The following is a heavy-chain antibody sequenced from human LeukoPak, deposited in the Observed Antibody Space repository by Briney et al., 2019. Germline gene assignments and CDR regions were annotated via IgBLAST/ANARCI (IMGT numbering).Heavy chain of an antibody. Sequence: TLSXXXXXSGXXXSSSSXYWGWIRQPPGKGLEWIGSIYYSGSTYYNPSLKSRVTISVDTSKNQFSLKLSSVTAADTAVYYCARRMGIAVAGYYYYGMDVWGQGTTVTVYS. CDR1: GXXXSSSSXY. D-gene: IGHD6-19*01. CDR2: IYYSGST. J-gene: IGHJ6*02. V-gene: IGHV4-39*01. CDR3: ARRMGIAVAGYYYYGMDV.